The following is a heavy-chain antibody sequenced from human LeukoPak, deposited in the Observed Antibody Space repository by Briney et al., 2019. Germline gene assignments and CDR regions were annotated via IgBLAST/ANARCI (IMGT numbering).Heavy chain of an antibody. D-gene: IGHD3-3*01. CDR1: GGSFSGYY. CDR2: INHSGST. Sequence: SETLSLTCAVYGGSFSGYYWSWIRQPPGKGLEWIGEINHSGSTNYNPSLKSRVTISVDTSKNQFSLKLSSVTAADTAVYYCARLRTIFGVVMADYFNYRGQGTLVTVSS. V-gene: IGHV4-34*01. CDR3: ARLRTIFGVVMADYFNY. J-gene: IGHJ4*02.